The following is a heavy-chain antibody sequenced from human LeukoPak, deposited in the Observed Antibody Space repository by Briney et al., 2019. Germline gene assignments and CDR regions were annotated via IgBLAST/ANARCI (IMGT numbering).Heavy chain of an antibody. Sequence: PGGSLRLSCATSGFTFSSYAMSWVRQAPGKGLEWVSATNGGGGSTYYADSVKGRFTVSRDNSKNTLYLQMNSLRAEDTAVYYCARGLRYCSSTSSSSCPFDYWGQGTLVTVSS. V-gene: IGHV3-23*01. D-gene: IGHD2-2*01. CDR1: GFTFSSYA. CDR2: TNGGGGST. J-gene: IGHJ4*02. CDR3: ARGLRYCSSTSSSSCPFDY.